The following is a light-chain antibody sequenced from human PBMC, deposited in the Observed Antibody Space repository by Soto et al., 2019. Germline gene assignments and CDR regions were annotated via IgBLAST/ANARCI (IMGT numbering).Light chain of an antibody. V-gene: IGKV3-15*01. CDR1: QSVSSN. CDR2: GAS. CDR3: QQYNNWPPWT. Sequence: EIVMTLSPPPLSVSPGERDTLSCGARQSVSSNLAWYQQKPGQAPRLLIYGASTRATGIPARFSGSGSGTEFTLTISSLQSEDFAVYYCQQYNNWPPWTFGQGTKVDIK. J-gene: IGKJ1*01.